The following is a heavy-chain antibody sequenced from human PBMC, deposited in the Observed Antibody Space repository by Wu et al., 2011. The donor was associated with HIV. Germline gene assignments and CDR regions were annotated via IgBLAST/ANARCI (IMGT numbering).Heavy chain of an antibody. Sequence: VQSGAEVRKPGTSVEVSCKASGGTFSTFTFSWVRQAPGQGLEWMGWISGYNGNTNYAQKLQDRFTMTTDTSTSTAYMELRSLRSADTAVYYCARQDFGLGYWGQGSLVTVSS. D-gene: IGHD3/OR15-3a*01. CDR3: ARQDFGLGY. CDR2: ISGYNGNT. J-gene: IGHJ4*02. V-gene: IGHV1-18*01. CDR1: GGTFSTFT.